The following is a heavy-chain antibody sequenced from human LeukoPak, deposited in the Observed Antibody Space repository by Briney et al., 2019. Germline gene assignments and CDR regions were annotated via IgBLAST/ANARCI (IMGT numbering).Heavy chain of an antibody. V-gene: IGHV3-21*01. CDR1: GFTFSSYS. CDR3: ARGLVPSDAFDI. D-gene: IGHD6-6*01. Sequence: GGSLRLSCAASGFTFSSYSMNWVRQAPGKGLEWVSSISSSSSYIYYADSVKGRFTISRDNAKNSLYLQMNSLRAEDTAVYYCARGLVPSDAFDIWGQGTMVTASS. CDR2: ISSSSSYI. J-gene: IGHJ3*02.